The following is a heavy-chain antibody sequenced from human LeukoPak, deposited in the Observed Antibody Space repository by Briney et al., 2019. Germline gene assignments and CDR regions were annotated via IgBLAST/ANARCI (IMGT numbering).Heavy chain of an antibody. CDR1: GFTFSSYW. D-gene: IGHD2-15*01. Sequence: SGGSLRLSCAASGFTFSSYWMHWVRQAPGKGLVWVSRIDSDGSSTIYADSVKGRFTISRDNAKDTLNLQMNSLRAEDTGLYYCARSGAPTPDYWGQGTLVIVSS. J-gene: IGHJ4*02. CDR2: IDSDGSST. CDR3: ARSGAPTPDY. V-gene: IGHV3-74*01.